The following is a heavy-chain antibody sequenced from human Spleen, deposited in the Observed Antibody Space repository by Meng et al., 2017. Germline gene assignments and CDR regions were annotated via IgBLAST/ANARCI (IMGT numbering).Heavy chain of an antibody. CDR2: ISSSSSYI. CDR3: ARGKDDY. Sequence: GESLKISCAASGFTFSNNWMHWVRQAPGKGLEWVSSISSSSSYIYYADSVKGRFTISRDNAKNSLYLQMNSLRAEDTAVYYCARGKDDYWGQGTLVTVSS. V-gene: IGHV3-21*01. CDR1: GFTFSNNW. J-gene: IGHJ4*02.